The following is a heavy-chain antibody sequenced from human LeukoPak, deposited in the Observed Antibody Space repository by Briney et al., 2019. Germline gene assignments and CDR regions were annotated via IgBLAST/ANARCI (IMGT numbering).Heavy chain of an antibody. CDR1: GGSISSYY. CDR3: AIFPLIYAEYYFDY. CDR2: IYYRGST. J-gene: IGHJ4*02. Sequence: SETLSLTCTVSGGSISSYYWSWIRQSPGKGLEWIGYIYYRGSTSYSPSLKSRVTISVDTSKNQFSLKLRTVTDADTAVYYCAIFPLIYAEYYFDYWGQGILVTVSS. V-gene: IGHV4-59*08. D-gene: IGHD2/OR15-2a*01.